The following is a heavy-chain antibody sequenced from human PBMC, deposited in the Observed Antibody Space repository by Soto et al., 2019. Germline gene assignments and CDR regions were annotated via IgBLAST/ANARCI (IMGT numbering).Heavy chain of an antibody. CDR3: ARVGLGYCSGGSCYYYGMDV. Sequence: ASVKVSCKASGYNFTGYYMHWVRQAPGQGLEWMGWITPNSGGTNYAQKFQGRVTMTRDTSISTAYMELSRLRSDDTAVYYCARVGLGYCSGGSCYYYGMDVWGQGTTVTVSS. CDR2: ITPNSGGT. D-gene: IGHD2-15*01. CDR1: GYNFTGYY. V-gene: IGHV1-2*02. J-gene: IGHJ6*02.